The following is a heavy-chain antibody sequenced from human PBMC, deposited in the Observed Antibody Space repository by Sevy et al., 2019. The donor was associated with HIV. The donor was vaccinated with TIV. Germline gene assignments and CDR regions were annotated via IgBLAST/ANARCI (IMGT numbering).Heavy chain of an antibody. J-gene: IGHJ4*02. CDR3: AREGCTKPHDY. D-gene: IGHD2-8*01. CDR2: FSFGCGKI. V-gene: IGHV3-23*01. Sequence: GGSLRLSCAASGFTFSKYSMSWIRQTPGKGLEWVSTFSFGCGKINYADSVKGRFTISRDDSRNTFYLHMNSLRAEDAAIYYCAREGCTKPHDYWGQGTVVTVSS. CDR1: GFTFSKYS.